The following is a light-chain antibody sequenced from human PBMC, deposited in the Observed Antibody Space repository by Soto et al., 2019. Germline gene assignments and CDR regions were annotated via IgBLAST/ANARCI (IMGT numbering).Light chain of an antibody. Sequence: EIVLTQSPGTLSLSPGERATLSCRASQSVSSSYLAWYQQKPGQAPRLLIYGASSRATGIPDRFSGSGSGTDFTLTISRLEPEDFAMYYCQQCGSSPRTFGQGXKVDIK. V-gene: IGKV3-20*01. CDR1: QSVSSSY. CDR3: QQCGSSPRT. J-gene: IGKJ1*01. CDR2: GAS.